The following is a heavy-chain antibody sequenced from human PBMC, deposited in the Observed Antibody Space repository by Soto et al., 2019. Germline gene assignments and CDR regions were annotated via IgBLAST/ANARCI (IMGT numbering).Heavy chain of an antibody. V-gene: IGHV3-7*03. CDR3: LSFWTDS. CDR1: GFTFSNYW. D-gene: IGHD1-1*01. CDR2: INEHGSEM. Sequence: LRLSCAASGFTFSNYWINWVRQAPGEGLEWVANINEHGSEMHYVDSVKGRFTISRDNAKNSVYLQMNSLRAEDTAVYYCLSFWTDSWGQGSLVTVSS. J-gene: IGHJ4*02.